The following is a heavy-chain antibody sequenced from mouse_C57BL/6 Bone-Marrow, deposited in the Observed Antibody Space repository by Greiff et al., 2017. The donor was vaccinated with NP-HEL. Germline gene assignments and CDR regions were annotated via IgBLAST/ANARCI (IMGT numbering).Heavy chain of an antibody. D-gene: IGHD5-5*01. V-gene: IGHV1-69*01. Sequence: QVQLKQPGAELVMPGASVKLSCKASGYTFTSYWMHWVKQRPGQGLEWIGEIDPSDSYTNYNQKFKGKSTLTVDKSSSTAYMQLSSLTSEDSAVYYCALPYYFDYWGQGTTLTVSS. J-gene: IGHJ2*01. CDR3: ALPYYFDY. CDR1: GYTFTSYW. CDR2: IDPSDSYT.